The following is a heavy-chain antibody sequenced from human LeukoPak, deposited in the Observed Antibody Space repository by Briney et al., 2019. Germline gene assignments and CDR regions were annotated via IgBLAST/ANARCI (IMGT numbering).Heavy chain of an antibody. Sequence: SETLSLTCTVSGGSISSYYWSWIRQPPGKGLEWIGYIYYSGSTNYNPSLKSRVTISVDTSKNQFSLKLSSVTAADTAVYYCARDGYYDSSGEALDIWGQGTMVTVSS. CDR2: IYYSGST. CDR1: GGSISSYY. D-gene: IGHD3-22*01. V-gene: IGHV4-59*01. CDR3: ARDGYYDSSGEALDI. J-gene: IGHJ3*02.